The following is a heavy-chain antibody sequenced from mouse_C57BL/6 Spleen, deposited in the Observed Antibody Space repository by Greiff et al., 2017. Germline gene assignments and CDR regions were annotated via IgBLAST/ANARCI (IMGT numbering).Heavy chain of an antibody. CDR2: ISPRSGNT. CDR1: GYTFTSYG. CDR3: ATLLRSMDY. D-gene: IGHD1-1*01. Sequence: QVQLQQSGAELARPGASVKLSCKASGYTFTSYGISWVKQRTGQGLAWIGEISPRSGNTSYNEKFKGKATLTADKSSSTAYMELRSLTSEDSAVYFCATLLRSMDYWGQGTSVTVSS. V-gene: IGHV1-81*01. J-gene: IGHJ4*01.